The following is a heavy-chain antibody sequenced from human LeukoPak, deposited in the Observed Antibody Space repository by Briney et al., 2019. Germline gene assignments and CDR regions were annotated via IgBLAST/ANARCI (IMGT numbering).Heavy chain of an antibody. CDR2: IYTSGST. Sequence: SQTLSLTCHVSGGSINSDTYYWSWIRQPAGKGLESIGRIYTSGSTSYNPSLESRVTISVDTSNNQFSLKLSSVTAADTAVYYCAREVFYYADCWGQGTLVTVSS. CDR3: AREVFYYADC. V-gene: IGHV4-61*02. J-gene: IGHJ4*02. CDR1: GGSINSDTYY.